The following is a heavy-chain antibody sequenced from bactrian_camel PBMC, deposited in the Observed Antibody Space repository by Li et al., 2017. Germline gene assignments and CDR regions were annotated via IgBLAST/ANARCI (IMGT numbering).Heavy chain of an antibody. CDR2: ISTTDLNT. J-gene: IGHJ4*01. V-gene: IGHV3S61*01. CDR3: ANLDGHY. CDR1: RNIDDSYC. Sequence: HVQLVESGGGVVQPGGSLRLSCAVSRNIDDSYCIGWFRQAPGKEREGVASISTTDLNTYYTHSVKGRFAISRDNAKNMVYLQLNSLKIDDTAMYYCANLDGHYWGQGTQVTVS.